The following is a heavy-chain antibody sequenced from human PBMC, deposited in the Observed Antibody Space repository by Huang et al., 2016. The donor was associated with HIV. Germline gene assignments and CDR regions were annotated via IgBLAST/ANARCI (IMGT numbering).Heavy chain of an antibody. CDR1: GGTFSKYA. Sequence: QVQLVQSGAEVKTPGSSVKVSCKASGGTFSKYAISWVRQAPGQGLEWRGGIIPMFGTPNYARKFQGRVTITADDSTSTTYVEVSSLRSEDTALYYCARGQLGSYGDYDVLYWGQGTLVTVSS. J-gene: IGHJ4*02. CDR3: ARGQLGSYGDYDVLY. CDR2: IIPMFGTP. V-gene: IGHV1-69*13. D-gene: IGHD4-17*01.